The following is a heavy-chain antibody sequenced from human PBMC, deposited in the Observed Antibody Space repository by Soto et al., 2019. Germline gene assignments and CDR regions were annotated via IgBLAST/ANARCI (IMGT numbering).Heavy chain of an antibody. J-gene: IGHJ4*02. V-gene: IGHV1-8*01. Sequence: QVQLVQSGAEVKKPGASVKVSCKASGYTFTSYDINWVRQATGQGLEWMGWMNPNSGNTGYAQKFPGRVTMTRNTSISTAYMEMSSLRSEDTAVYYCARALPYSSGWYGFDYWGQGTLVTVSS. D-gene: IGHD6-19*01. CDR2: MNPNSGNT. CDR3: ARALPYSSGWYGFDY. CDR1: GYTFTSYD.